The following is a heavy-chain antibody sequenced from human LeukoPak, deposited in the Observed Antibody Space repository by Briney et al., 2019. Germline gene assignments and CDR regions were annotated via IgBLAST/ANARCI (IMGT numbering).Heavy chain of an antibody. CDR3: ARDLDWILFDY. Sequence: GGSLRLSCAASRFTFSTYWMHWVRQAPGKGLVWVARIRPEGTTTAYADSVKGRFTISRDNAKNTLFLQMNSRSAEDTAVYYCARDLDWILFDYWGQGTLVTVSS. V-gene: IGHV3-74*03. J-gene: IGHJ4*02. CDR1: RFTFSTYW. D-gene: IGHD3-9*01. CDR2: IRPEGTTT.